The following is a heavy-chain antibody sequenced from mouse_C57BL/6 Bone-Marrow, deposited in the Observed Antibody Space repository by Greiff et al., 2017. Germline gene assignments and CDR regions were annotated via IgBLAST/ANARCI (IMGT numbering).Heavy chain of an antibody. J-gene: IGHJ3*01. V-gene: IGHV1-54*01. CDR2: INPGSGGT. Sequence: QVQLQQPGAELVRPGTSVKVSCKASGYAFTNYLIEWVKQRPGQGLEWIGVINPGSGGTNSNEKFKGKATLTADKSSSTAYMQLSSLTSEDSAVYFCARRGYDYDGAYWGQGTLVTVSA. CDR3: ARRGYDYDGAY. D-gene: IGHD2-4*01. CDR1: GYAFTNYL.